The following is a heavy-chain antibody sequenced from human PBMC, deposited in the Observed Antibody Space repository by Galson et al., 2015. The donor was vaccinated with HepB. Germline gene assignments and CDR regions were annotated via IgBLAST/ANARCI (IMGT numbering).Heavy chain of an antibody. CDR2: IYYSGST. D-gene: IGHD3-16*01. J-gene: IGHJ4*02. Sequence: ETLSLTCTVSGGSISSYYWSWIRQPPGKGLEWIGYIYYSGSTNYNPSLKSRVTISVDTSKNQFSLKLSSVTAADTAVYYCARAGGTTAIDYWGQGTLVTVSS. CDR1: GGSISSYY. V-gene: IGHV4-59*01. CDR3: ARAGGTTAIDY.